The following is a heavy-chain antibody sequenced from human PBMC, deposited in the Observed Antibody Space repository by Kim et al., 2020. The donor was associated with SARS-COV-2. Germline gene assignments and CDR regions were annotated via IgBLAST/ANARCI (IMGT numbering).Heavy chain of an antibody. V-gene: IGHV1-18*01. CDR1: GYTFTSYG. D-gene: IGHD1-7*01. CDR3: ARLKYNWNYVGAFDI. J-gene: IGHJ3*02. CDR2: ISAYNGNT. Sequence: ASVKVSCKASGYTFTSYGISWVRQAPGQGLEWMGWISAYNGNTNYAQKLQGRVTMTTDTSTSTAYMELRSLRSDDTAVYYCARLKYNWNYVGAFDIWGQGTMVTVSS.